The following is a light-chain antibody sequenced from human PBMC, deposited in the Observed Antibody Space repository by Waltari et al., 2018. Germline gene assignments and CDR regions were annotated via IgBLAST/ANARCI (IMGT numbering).Light chain of an antibody. Sequence: QSVLTQPPSVYGAPGQRVTISCTGSSSNTGAGYDVNWYQQLPGTAPKLLIYGNSNRLSGVPDRFSGSKSGASASLAISGLQAEDEAEYYCQAYDRSLSGSVFGGGTKLTVL. CDR3: QAYDRSLSGSV. V-gene: IGLV1-40*01. CDR1: SSNTGAGYD. J-gene: IGLJ2*01. CDR2: GNS.